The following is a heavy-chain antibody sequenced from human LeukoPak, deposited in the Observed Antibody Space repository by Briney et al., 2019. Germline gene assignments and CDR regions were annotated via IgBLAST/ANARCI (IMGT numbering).Heavy chain of an antibody. V-gene: IGHV3-23*01. CDR2: ISVSGGTT. CDR1: GFTFSSYA. CDR3: AKDDFWSGYSAYGMDV. Sequence: GGSLRLSCAASGFTFSSYAMSWVRQAPGKGLEWVSAISVSGGTTYYAASVKGRFTISRDNSKNTLYLQMNSLRAEDTAVYYCAKDDFWSGYSAYGMDVWGQGTTVTVSS. J-gene: IGHJ6*02. D-gene: IGHD3-3*01.